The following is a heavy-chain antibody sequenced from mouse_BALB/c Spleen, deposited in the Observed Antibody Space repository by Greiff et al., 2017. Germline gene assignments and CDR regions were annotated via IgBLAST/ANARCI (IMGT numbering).Heavy chain of an antibody. V-gene: IGHV1-54*03. CDR3: ARWDDGYYGAMDY. J-gene: IGHJ4*01. CDR2: INPGSGGT. Sequence: VQPQQSGAELVRPGTSVKVSCKASGYAFTNYLIEWVKQRPGQGLEWIGVINPGSGGTNYNEKFKGKATLTADKSSSTAYMQLSSLTSDDSAVYFCARWDDGYYGAMDYWGQGTSVTVSS. D-gene: IGHD2-3*01. CDR1: GYAFTNYL.